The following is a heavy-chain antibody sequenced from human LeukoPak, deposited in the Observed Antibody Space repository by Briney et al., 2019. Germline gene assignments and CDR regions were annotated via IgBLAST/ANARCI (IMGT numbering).Heavy chain of an antibody. J-gene: IGHJ3*02. CDR1: GGTFSSYA. CDR3: ASTVVPAKDCAFDI. Sequence: SVKVSCKASGGTFSSYAISWVRQAPGQGLEWMGGIIPLFGTANYAQKFQGRVTITADESTSTAYMELSSLRSEDTAVYYCASTVVPAKDCAFDIWGQGTMVTVSS. CDR2: IIPLFGTA. V-gene: IGHV1-69*13. D-gene: IGHD2-2*01.